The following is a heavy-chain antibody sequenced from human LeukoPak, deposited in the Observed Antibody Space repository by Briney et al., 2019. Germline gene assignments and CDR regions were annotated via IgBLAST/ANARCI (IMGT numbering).Heavy chain of an antibody. Sequence: GGSLRLSCAASGFTFDDYGMSWVRQAPGKGLEWVSGINWNGGSTGYADSVKGRFTISRDNAKNSLYLQMNSLRAEDTALYHCARVRWAGGYDILTGYFDYWGQGTLVTVSS. CDR3: ARVRWAGGYDILTGYFDY. D-gene: IGHD3-9*01. CDR2: INWNGGST. V-gene: IGHV3-20*01. CDR1: GFTFDDYG. J-gene: IGHJ4*02.